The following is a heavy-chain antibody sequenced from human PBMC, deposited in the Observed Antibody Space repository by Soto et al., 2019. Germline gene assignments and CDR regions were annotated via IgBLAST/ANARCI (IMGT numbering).Heavy chain of an antibody. CDR2: IWYDGSNK. Sequence: GGSLRLSGAASGFTFSSYAMHWVRQAPGKGLEWVAVIWYDGSNKYYADSVKGRFTISRDNSKNTLYLQMNSLRAEDTAVCYCARDSGRHCSSTSCFFLYWGQGTLVTVSS. J-gene: IGHJ4*02. V-gene: IGHV3-33*01. CDR3: ARDSGRHCSSTSCFFLY. D-gene: IGHD2-2*01. CDR1: GFTFSSYA.